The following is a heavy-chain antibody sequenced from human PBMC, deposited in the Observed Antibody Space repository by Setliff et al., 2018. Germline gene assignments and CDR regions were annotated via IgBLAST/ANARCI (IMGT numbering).Heavy chain of an antibody. CDR1: GFTFSSYA. D-gene: IGHD1-1*01. Sequence: PGGSLRLSCAASGFTFSSYAXXWVRQAPGKGLEWVSAISGSGGSTYYADSVKGRFTIPRDNFKNTVDLHMNTLXXXDTAXYYFSXXXXXNYWAFDIWGLGTVVTVSS. J-gene: IGHJ3*02. V-gene: IGHV3-23*01. CDR3: SXXXXXNYWAFDI. CDR2: ISGSGGST.